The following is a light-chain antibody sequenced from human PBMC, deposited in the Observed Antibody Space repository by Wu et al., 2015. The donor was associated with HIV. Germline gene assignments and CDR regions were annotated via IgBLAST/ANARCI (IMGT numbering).Light chain of an antibody. J-gene: IGKJ1*01. V-gene: IGKV3-15*01. CDR3: QKYNTAPWT. CDR1: QSVSSN. Sequence: EIVLTQSPGTLSLSPGERATLSCRASQSVSSNLAWYQQKPGQAPRLLIYGASTRATGIPARFSGSGSGTEFTLTISSLQSEDFAIYYCQKYNTAPWTFGQGTKVEMK. CDR2: GAS.